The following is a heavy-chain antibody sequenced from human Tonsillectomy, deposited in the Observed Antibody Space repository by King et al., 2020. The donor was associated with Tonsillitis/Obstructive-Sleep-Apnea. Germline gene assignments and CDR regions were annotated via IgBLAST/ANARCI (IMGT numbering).Heavy chain of an antibody. Sequence: VQLVESGGGLVQPGGSLRLSCAASGFSFSSYAMSWVRQAPGKGLEWVSGVSPSGGSRYYADSVTGRFTISRDNSKNTLYLQMNSLRADDTAVYYCANEVVDSGYSYGPPDYWGQGTLVTVSS. CDR2: VSPSGGSR. CDR1: GFSFSSYA. CDR3: ANEVVDSGYSYGPPDY. V-gene: IGHV3-23*04. D-gene: IGHD5-18*01. J-gene: IGHJ4*02.